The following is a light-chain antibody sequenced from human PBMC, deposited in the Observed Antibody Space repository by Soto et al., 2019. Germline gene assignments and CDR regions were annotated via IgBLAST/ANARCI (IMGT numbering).Light chain of an antibody. J-gene: IGKJ1*01. CDR3: MQGTHWPWT. CDR2: KVS. V-gene: IGKV2-30*02. Sequence: DVVMTQSPLSLPVTLGQPASISCRSSQSLIHSDGDTYLNWFQQRPGQSPRHLIYKVSDRDSGVPDRFSGSGSGTDFTLKISRVEAEDVGIYYCMQGTHWPWTFGQGTEVEIK. CDR1: QSLIHSDGDTY.